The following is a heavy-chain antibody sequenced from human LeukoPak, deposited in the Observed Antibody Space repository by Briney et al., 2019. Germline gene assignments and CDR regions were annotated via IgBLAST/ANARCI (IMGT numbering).Heavy chain of an antibody. CDR3: ARVSPALGANYFDY. J-gene: IGHJ4*02. D-gene: IGHD1-26*01. CDR2: IYTSGST. CDR1: GGSLSGDY. Sequence: SETLSLTCTVSGGSLSGDYWSWVRQPAGEGLEWIGRIYTSGSTTYNPSLKSRVTMSVDTSKNQFSLKLTSVTGADTAIYYCARVSPALGANYFDYWGQGILVTVSS. V-gene: IGHV4-4*07.